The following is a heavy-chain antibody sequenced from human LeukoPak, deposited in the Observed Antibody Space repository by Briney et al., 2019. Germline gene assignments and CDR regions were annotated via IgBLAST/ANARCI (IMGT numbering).Heavy chain of an antibody. D-gene: IGHD3-22*01. CDR3: ASSYYDSSGYFDY. CDR2: IYYSGST. J-gene: IGHJ4*02. Sequence: SETLSLTCTVSGGSISSYYWSWIRQPPGKGVEWIGYIYYSGSTNYNPSLKSRVTISVDTSKNQFSLKLSSVTAADTAVYYCASSYYDSSGYFDYWGQGTLVTVSS. CDR1: GGSISSYY. V-gene: IGHV4-59*01.